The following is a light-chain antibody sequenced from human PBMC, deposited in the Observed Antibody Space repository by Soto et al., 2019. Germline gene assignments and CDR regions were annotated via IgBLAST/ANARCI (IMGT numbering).Light chain of an antibody. J-gene: IGKJ1*01. Sequence: DIQMTQSPATLSASIGDRVTITCRASQSISSWLAWYQQKPGKAPKLLIYDASSLESGVTSRFSGSGSGTEFTLTISSLQPDDFATYSCPQYNRGTFGQGTKVDIK. V-gene: IGKV1-5*01. CDR2: DAS. CDR1: QSISSW. CDR3: PQYNRGT.